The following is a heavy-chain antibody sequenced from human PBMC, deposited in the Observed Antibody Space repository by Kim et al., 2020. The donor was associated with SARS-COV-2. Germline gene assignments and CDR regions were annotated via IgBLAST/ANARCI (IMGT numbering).Heavy chain of an antibody. V-gene: IGHV3-21*01. Sequence: GGSLRLSCAASGFTFSSYSMNWVRQAPGKGLEWVSSISSSSSYIYYADSVKGRFTISRDNAKNSLYLQMNSLRAEDTAVYYCARGAVPAANGRAMDVWGQGTTVTVSS. D-gene: IGHD2-2*01. CDR2: ISSSSSYI. CDR3: ARGAVPAANGRAMDV. CDR1: GFTFSSYS. J-gene: IGHJ6*02.